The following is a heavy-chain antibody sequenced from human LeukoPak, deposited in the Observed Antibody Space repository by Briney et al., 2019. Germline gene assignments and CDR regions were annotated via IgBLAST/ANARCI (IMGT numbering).Heavy chain of an antibody. CDR1: GGSISRYY. CDR3: ARSSYSSSWEYYFYYYMDV. J-gene: IGHJ6*03. V-gene: IGHV4-59*08. D-gene: IGHD6-13*01. CDR2: IYYSGST. Sequence: SETLSLTCTVSGGSISRYYWSWIRQPPGKGLEWIGYIYYSGSTNYNPSLKSRVTISVDTSKNQFSLKLSSVTAADTAVYYCARSSYSSSWEYYFYYYMDVCGKGTTVTVSS.